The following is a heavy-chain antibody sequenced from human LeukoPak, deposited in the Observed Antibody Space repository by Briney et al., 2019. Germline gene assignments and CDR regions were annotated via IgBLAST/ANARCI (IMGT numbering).Heavy chain of an antibody. V-gene: IGHV1-69*13. CDR1: GGTFSSYA. CDR3: ARPLRSGTNTVVGYYYGMDV. Sequence: GASVKVSCKASGGTFSSYAISWVRQAPGQGLEWMXXXXPIFGTANYAQKFQGRVTITADESTSTAYMELSSLRSEDTAVYYCARPLRSGTNTVVGYYYGMDVWGKGTTVTVSS. J-gene: IGHJ6*04. CDR2: XXPIFGTA. D-gene: IGHD1-14*01.